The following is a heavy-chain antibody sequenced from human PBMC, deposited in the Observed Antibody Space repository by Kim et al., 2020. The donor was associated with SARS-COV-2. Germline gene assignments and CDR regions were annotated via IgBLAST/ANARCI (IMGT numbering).Heavy chain of an antibody. Sequence: SETLSLTCTVSGGSISSGDHHWSWIRQPPGKGLEWIGYIYYSVNAYYNPSLKSRVTISGDTSKNQFSLKLSSVTAADTAVYYCARATRNGDVFDIWGQGT. CDR3: ARATRNGDVFDI. J-gene: IGHJ3*02. CDR1: GGSISSGDHH. D-gene: IGHD2-8*01. V-gene: IGHV4-30-4*01. CDR2: IYYSVNA.